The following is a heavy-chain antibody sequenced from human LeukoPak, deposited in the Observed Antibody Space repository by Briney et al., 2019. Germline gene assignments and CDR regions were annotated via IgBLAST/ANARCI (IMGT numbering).Heavy chain of an antibody. D-gene: IGHD5-18*01. J-gene: IGHJ4*02. CDR1: GSTVTNNY. V-gene: IGHV3-30*18. CDR2: ISYDGSNK. CDR3: AKGGVYSYGPEYYFDY. Sequence: GGSLRLSCAASGSTVTNNYMSWVRQAPGKGLEWVAVISYDGSNKYYADSVKGRFTISRDNSKNTLYLQMNSLRAEDTAVYYCAKGGVYSYGPEYYFDYWGQGTLVTVSS.